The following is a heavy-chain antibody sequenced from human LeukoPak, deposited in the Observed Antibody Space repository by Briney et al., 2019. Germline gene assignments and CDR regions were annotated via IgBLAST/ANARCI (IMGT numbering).Heavy chain of an antibody. D-gene: IGHD5-12*01. CDR1: GFTFSNYS. CDR3: ATISLTYSDYDLGFFDS. J-gene: IGHJ4*02. Sequence: GGSLRLPCAASGFTFSNYSMNWVRQTPGKGLEWASSISTSSTHIYYADSVKGRFTITRDNAKNSLFLQMNSLRAEDTAVYYCATISLTYSDYDLGFFDSWGQGALVTVSS. V-gene: IGHV3-21*01. CDR2: ISTSSTHI.